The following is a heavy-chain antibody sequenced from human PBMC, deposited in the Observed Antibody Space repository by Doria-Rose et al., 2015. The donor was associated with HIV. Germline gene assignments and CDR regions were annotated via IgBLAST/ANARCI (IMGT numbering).Heavy chain of an antibody. CDR1: GVSLSSPGMG. CDR3: ARIKSSRWYHKYYFDF. D-gene: IGHD6-13*01. Sequence: QVQLVQSGPVLVKPTETLTLTCAVSGVSLSSPGMGVSWIRQPPGKAPEWLANIFSDDERSYQTSLKSRLTISRGTSKSQVVLTMTDMDPVDTATYYCARIKSSRWYHKYYFDFWGQGTLVIVSA. V-gene: IGHV2-26*01. J-gene: IGHJ4*02. CDR2: IFSDDER.